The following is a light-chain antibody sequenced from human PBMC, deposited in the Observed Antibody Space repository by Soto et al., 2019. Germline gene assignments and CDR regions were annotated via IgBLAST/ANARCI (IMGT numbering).Light chain of an antibody. Sequence: SYELTQPHSVSVAPGKTARITCGGNNIGSKSVHWYQQKPGQAPVLVIYYDSDRPSGIPERFSGSNSGNTATLTIGRGEAGDEADYYCQVWDSSSVVFGGGTKVTVL. CDR1: NIGSKS. V-gene: IGLV3-21*04. J-gene: IGLJ2*01. CDR2: YDS. CDR3: QVWDSSSVV.